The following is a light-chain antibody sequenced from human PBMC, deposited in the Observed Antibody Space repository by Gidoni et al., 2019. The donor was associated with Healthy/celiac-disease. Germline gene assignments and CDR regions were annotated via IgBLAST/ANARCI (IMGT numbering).Light chain of an antibody. CDR3: SSYTSSSTEV. V-gene: IGLV2-14*01. J-gene: IGLJ1*01. Sequence: QSALTKPASVSGSPGQSITISCTGTSSDVGGYNYVSWYQQHPGKAPKLMIYEVSNRPSVVPDRFSGSKSGNTASLTISGLQAEDDADYYCSSYTSSSTEVFGTGTKVTVL. CDR1: SSDVGGYNY. CDR2: EVS.